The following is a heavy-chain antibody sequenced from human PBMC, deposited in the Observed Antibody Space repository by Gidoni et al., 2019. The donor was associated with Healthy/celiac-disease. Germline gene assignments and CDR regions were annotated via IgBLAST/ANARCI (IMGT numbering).Heavy chain of an antibody. CDR3: AKDVTGYCTSTSCSPFDY. D-gene: IGHD2-2*01. CDR1: GFTFDAYA. Sequence: EVQLVESGGGLVQPGRSLRLSCAASGFTFDAYAMHGGRQAPGKGLEWVSGISWSSGTIGYADSVKGRFTISRDNAKNSLYLQMNSLRAEDTALYYCAKDVTGYCTSTSCSPFDYWGQGTLVTVSS. J-gene: IGHJ4*02. CDR2: ISWSSGTI. V-gene: IGHV3-9*01.